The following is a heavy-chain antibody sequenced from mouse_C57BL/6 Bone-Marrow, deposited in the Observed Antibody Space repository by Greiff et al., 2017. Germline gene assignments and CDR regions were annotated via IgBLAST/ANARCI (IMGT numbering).Heavy chain of an antibody. CDR2: ISSGGDYI. J-gene: IGHJ1*03. CDR3: TRESTTVDWYFDV. D-gene: IGHD1-1*01. V-gene: IGHV5-9-1*02. Sequence: VHLVESGEGLVKLGVSLKLSCAASGFTSSSYALSWFRQTPEKRLEWVAYISSGGDYIYYADTVKGRFPIPRDNARNTLYLQMSSLKSEDTAMYYCTRESTTVDWYFDVWGTGTTVTVSS. CDR1: GFTSSSYA.